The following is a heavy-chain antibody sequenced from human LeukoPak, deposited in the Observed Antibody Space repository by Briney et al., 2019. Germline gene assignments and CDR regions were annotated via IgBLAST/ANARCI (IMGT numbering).Heavy chain of an antibody. D-gene: IGHD5-24*01. J-gene: IGHJ4*02. Sequence: SETLSLTCTVSGGSISSGGYYWSWIRQHPGKGLEWIGYIYYSGSTYYNPSLKSRVTISVDTSKNQFSLKLSSVTAADTAVYYCARGWLHTFGYWGQGTLVTVSS. V-gene: IGHV4-31*03. CDR2: IYYSGST. CDR1: GGSISSGGYY. CDR3: ARGWLHTFGY.